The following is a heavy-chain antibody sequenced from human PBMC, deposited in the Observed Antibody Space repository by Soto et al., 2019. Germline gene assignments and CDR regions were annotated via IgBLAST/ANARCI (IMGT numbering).Heavy chain of an antibody. J-gene: IGHJ4*02. D-gene: IGHD1-1*01. CDR1: GYTFTSYG. CDR2: ISAHNGNT. CDR3: ARGRYGDY. V-gene: IGHV1-18*01. Sequence: QVHLVQSGAEVKKPGASVKVSCKASGYTFTSYGITWVRQAPGQGLEWMGWISAHNGNTDYAQKRQGRVIVTRDTSTSTAYMELRSLRSDDTAVYYCARGRYGDYWGQGALVTGSS.